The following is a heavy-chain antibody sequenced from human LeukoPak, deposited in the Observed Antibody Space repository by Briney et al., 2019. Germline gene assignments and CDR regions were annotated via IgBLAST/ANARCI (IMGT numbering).Heavy chain of an antibody. J-gene: IGHJ4*02. D-gene: IGHD3-22*01. CDR2: IYYSGST. V-gene: IGHV4-31*03. Sequence: SETLSLTCTVSGGSISSGGYYWSWIRQHPGKGLEWIGYIYYSGSTYYNPSLKSRVTISVDTSKNQFSLKLSSVTAADTAVYYCAGARRYYYDSSGYSFDYWGQGTLVTVSS. CDR1: GGSISSGGYY. CDR3: AGARRYYYDSSGYSFDY.